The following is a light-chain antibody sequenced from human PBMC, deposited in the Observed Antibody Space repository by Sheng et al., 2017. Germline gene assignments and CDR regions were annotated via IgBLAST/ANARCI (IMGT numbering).Light chain of an antibody. CDR2: GAS. V-gene: IGKV3D-20*02. J-gene: IGKJ4*01. CDR1: QSVSSNY. CDR3: QQRSNWPLT. Sequence: ELVLTQSPGTLALSPGGRATLSCRASQSVSSNYLAWYQQKPGQAPRLLIYGASSRATGIPDRFSGSGSGTDFTLTISRLEPEDFAVYYCQQRSNWPLTFGGGTKVEIK.